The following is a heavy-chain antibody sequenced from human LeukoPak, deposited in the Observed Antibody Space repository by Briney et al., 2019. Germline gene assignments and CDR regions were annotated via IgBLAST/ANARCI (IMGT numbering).Heavy chain of an antibody. CDR1: GGSISSGSYY. J-gene: IGHJ4*02. D-gene: IGHD6-13*01. CDR2: IYTSGST. CDR3: ARGAEPYSSSWYGNDY. V-gene: IGHV4-61*02. Sequence: PSETLSLTCTVSGGSISSGSYYWSWIRQPAGKGLEWIGRIYTSGSTNYNPSLKSRVTISVDTSKNQFSLKLSSVTAADTAVYYCARGAEPYSSSWYGNDYWGQGTLVTVSS.